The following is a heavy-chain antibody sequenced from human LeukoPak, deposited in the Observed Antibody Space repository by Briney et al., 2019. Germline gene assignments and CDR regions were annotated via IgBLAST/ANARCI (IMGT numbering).Heavy chain of an antibody. CDR1: GGSISNYY. V-gene: IGHV4-34*01. D-gene: IGHD6-19*01. CDR3: ARGRLSGWSY. CDR2: INHSGST. J-gene: IGHJ4*02. Sequence: SETLSLTCTVSGGSISNYYWSWIRQPPGKGLEWIGEINHSGSTNYNPSLKSRVTISVDTSKNQFSLKLSSVTAADTAVYYCARGRLSGWSYWGQGTLVTVSS.